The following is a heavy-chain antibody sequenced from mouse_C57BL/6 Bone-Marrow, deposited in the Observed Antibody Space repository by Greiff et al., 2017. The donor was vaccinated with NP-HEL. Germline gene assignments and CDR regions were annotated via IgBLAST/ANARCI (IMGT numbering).Heavy chain of an antibody. D-gene: IGHD1-1*01. Sequence: LQESGAELARPGASVKLSCKASGYTFTSYGISWVKQRTGQGLEWIGEIYPRSGNTYYNEKFKGKATLTADKSSSTAYMELRSLTSEDSAVYFCARWGTTVPRSYWYFDVWGTGTTVTVSS. CDR1: GYTFTSYG. V-gene: IGHV1-81*01. CDR2: IYPRSGNT. CDR3: ARWGTTVPRSYWYFDV. J-gene: IGHJ1*03.